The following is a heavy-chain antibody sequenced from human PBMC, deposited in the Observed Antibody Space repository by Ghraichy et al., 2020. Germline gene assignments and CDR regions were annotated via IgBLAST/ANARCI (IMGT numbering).Heavy chain of an antibody. D-gene: IGHD3-22*01. V-gene: IGHV3-23*01. J-gene: IGHJ4*02. CDR1: GFTFSSYA. CDR3: AKESLYYYDSSGYYPFDY. Sequence: GESLNISCAASGFTFSSYAMSWVRQAPGKGLEWVSAISGSGGSTYYADSVKGRFTISRDNSKNTLYLQMNSLRAEDTAVYYCAKESLYYYDSSGYYPFDYWGQGTLVTVSS. CDR2: ISGSGGST.